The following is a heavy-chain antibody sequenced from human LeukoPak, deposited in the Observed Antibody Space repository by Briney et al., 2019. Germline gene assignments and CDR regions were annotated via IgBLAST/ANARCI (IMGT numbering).Heavy chain of an antibody. CDR2: IYHSGST. CDR3: ARVDYDILTGYPSYYYYMDV. Sequence: SQTLSLTCTVSGGSISSGSYYWGWIRQPPGKGLEWIGSIYHSGSTYYNPSLKSRVTISVDTSKNQFSLKLSSVTAADTAVYYCARVDYDILTGYPSYYYYMDVWGKGTTVTVSS. D-gene: IGHD3-9*01. CDR1: GGSISSGSYY. J-gene: IGHJ6*03. V-gene: IGHV4-39*07.